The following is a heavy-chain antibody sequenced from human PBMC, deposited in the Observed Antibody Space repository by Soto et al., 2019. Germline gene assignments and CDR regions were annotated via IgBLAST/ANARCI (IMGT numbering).Heavy chain of an antibody. Sequence: EGPHSLYYAACGINSSSDWKRWFRQAPGKGLVWVSRINTDGSDTSYADSVKGRFTISRDNAKNTLYLQMNSLRDEDTAVYYCARDRPGSQHYCDYWGHGNMVTVSS. V-gene: IGHV3-74*01. J-gene: IGHJ4*01. CDR2: INTDGSDT. CDR1: GINSSSDW. D-gene: IGHD3-10*01. CDR3: ARDRPGSQHYCDY.